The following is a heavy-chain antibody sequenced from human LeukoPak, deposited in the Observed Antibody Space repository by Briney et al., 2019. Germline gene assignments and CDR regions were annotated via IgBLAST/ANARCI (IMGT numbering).Heavy chain of an antibody. CDR1: GDSIDSYY. D-gene: IGHD1-26*01. CDR3: AGRSARYFDS. J-gene: IGHJ4*02. Sequence: PLETLSLTCTVSGDSIDSYYWSWIRQPPGEGLQWIGYVSYSGPTNYDASLKSRVAISVDRSKNQFSLKLTSVSAADTAVYYCAGRSARYFDSWGQGTPVTVSS. CDR2: VSYSGPT. V-gene: IGHV4-59*01.